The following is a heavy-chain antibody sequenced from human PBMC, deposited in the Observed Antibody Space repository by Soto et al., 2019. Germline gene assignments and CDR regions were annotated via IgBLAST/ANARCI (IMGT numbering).Heavy chain of an antibody. D-gene: IGHD1-26*01. CDR1: GFTFSSQG. J-gene: IGHJ6*02. CDR2: TSYALSNK. CDR3: RKDVVVRATTAWGEYYYYYGMDV. V-gene: IGHV3-30*18. Sequence: GGSLRLSCAASGFTFSSQGVHWVSQAPDEGMEWVAATSYALSNKSSAGSAKARFTISRNNSQNTLYLKMTGRGAGATAVYYCRKDVVVRATTAWGEYYYYYGMDVWGQGTTVTVSS.